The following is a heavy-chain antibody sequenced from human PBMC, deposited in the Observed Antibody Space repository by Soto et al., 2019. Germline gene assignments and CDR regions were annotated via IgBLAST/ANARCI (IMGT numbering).Heavy chain of an antibody. V-gene: IGHV3-21*04. J-gene: IGHJ6*02. Sequence: GGSLRLSCAASGFTFSTYSMNWVRQAPGKGLEWVSSISSSSSYIFYADSVKGRFTISRDNAKNSLYLQMNSLRASDTAMYYCARDPHRGWSDPWGMDVWGQGTTVTVSS. D-gene: IGHD6-19*01. CDR2: ISSSSSYI. CDR3: ARDPHRGWSDPWGMDV. CDR1: GFTFSTYS.